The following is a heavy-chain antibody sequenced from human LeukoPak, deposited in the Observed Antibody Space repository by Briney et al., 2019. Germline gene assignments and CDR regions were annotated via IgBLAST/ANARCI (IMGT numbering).Heavy chain of an antibody. CDR2: IYTSGST. CDR1: GGSISSGSYF. D-gene: IGHD2-15*01. Sequence: PSETLSLTCTVSGGSISSGSYFWSWIRQPAGKGLEWIGRIYTSGSTNYSPSLKSRVTISVDTSKNQFSLQLSSVTAADTAVYYCARGIASWGQGTLVTVSS. J-gene: IGHJ4*02. V-gene: IGHV4-61*02. CDR3: ARGIAS.